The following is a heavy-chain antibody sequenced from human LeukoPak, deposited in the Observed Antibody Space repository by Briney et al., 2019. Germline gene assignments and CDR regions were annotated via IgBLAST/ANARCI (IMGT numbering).Heavy chain of an antibody. CDR3: ARGGSGYDFDF. J-gene: IGHJ4*02. CDR1: GFTFTSYC. CDR2: IWYDGSNK. V-gene: IGHV3-33*01. Sequence: GTSLRLSCAASGFTFTSYCMHWVRQAPGKGLEWVAVIWYDGSNKYYVDSVKGRFTISRDNSKNTLYLQMNSLRAEDTAVYYCARGGSGYDFDFWGQGTLVTVSS. D-gene: IGHD5-12*01.